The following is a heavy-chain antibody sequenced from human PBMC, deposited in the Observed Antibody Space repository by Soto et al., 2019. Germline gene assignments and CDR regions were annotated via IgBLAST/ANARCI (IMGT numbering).Heavy chain of an antibody. Sequence: ASVQVSCKASGYTFPRYGIHWVRQAPGQRLEWMGWINAANGDTKYSPKFQGRVTITRDTSASTAYMELSSLRSEDTAVYYCVRRHVSATGIDWFDPWGQGTQVTVSS. CDR2: INAANGDT. CDR3: VRRHVSATGIDWFDP. J-gene: IGHJ5*02. D-gene: IGHD6-13*01. CDR1: GYTFPRYG. V-gene: IGHV1-3*01.